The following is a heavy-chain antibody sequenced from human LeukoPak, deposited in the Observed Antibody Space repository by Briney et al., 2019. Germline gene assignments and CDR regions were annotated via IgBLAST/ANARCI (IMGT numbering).Heavy chain of an antibody. CDR3: ARGVAQQRNAFDI. Sequence: GGSLRLSCAASGFTFSSYWMSWVRQAPGKGLEWVSSISSGSSYIYYADSVKGRFTISRDNAKNSLYLQMNSLRAEDTAVYYCARGVAQQRNAFDIWGQGTMVTVSS. J-gene: IGHJ3*02. CDR1: GFTFSSYW. V-gene: IGHV3-21*04. CDR2: ISSGSSYI. D-gene: IGHD6-13*01.